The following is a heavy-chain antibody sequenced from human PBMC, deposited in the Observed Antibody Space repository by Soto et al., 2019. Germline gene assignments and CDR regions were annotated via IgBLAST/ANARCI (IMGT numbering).Heavy chain of an antibody. Sequence: PGGSLRLSCAASGFTFSDYYMSWIRQAPGKGLEWVSYITSSSTYTNYADPVRGRFTISRDNAKNSLYLQMNSLRAEDTAVYYCARHGSYCFDDWGQGTLVTVSS. CDR1: GFTFSDYY. CDR2: ITSSSTYT. CDR3: ARHGSYCFDD. D-gene: IGHD1-26*01. J-gene: IGHJ4*02. V-gene: IGHV3-11*06.